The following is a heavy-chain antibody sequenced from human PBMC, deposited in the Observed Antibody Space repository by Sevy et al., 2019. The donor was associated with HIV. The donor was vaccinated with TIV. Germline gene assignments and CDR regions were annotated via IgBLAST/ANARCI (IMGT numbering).Heavy chain of an antibody. Sequence: KQSQTLSLTCAISGDSVSSNSAAWNWIRQSPSRGLEWLGRTYYRSKWYNDYAVSVKSRITINPDTSKNQFSLQLNPVTPEDTAVYYCARIPGIAVAGTPAYYGMDVWGQGTTVTVSS. D-gene: IGHD6-19*01. V-gene: IGHV6-1*01. CDR3: ARIPGIAVAGTPAYYGMDV. J-gene: IGHJ6*02. CDR1: GDSVSSNSAA. CDR2: TYYRSKWYN.